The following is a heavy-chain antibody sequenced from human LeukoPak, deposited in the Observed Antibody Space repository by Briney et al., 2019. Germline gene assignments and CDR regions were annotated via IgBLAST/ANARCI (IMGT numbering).Heavy chain of an antibody. J-gene: IGHJ3*02. D-gene: IGHD1-1*01. CDR1: GGTFSSYA. CDR3: ATERGDNWNDYDAFDI. V-gene: IGHV1-69*13. CDR2: IIPIFGTA. Sequence: SVKVSCKASGGTFSSYAISWVRQAPGQGLEWMGGIIPIFGTANYAQKFQGRVTITADESTSTAYMELSSLRSEDTAVYYCATERGDNWNDYDAFDIWGQGTMVTVSS.